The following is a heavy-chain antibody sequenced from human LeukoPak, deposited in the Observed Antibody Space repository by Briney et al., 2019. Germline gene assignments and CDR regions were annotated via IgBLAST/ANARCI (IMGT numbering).Heavy chain of an antibody. J-gene: IGHJ6*02. CDR3: ARGTYSSSWYVYYYYGMDV. CDR2: INHSGST. V-gene: IGHV4-34*01. Sequence: PSETLSLTCAVYGGSFSGYYWSWIRQPPGKGLEWIGEINHSGSTDYNPSLKSRVTISVDTSKNQFSLKLSSVTAADTAVYYCARGTYSSSWYVYYYYGMDVWGQGTTVTVSS. CDR1: GGSFSGYY. D-gene: IGHD6-13*01.